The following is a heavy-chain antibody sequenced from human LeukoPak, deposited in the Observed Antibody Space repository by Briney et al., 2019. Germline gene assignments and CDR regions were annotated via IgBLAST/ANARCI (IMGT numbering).Heavy chain of an antibody. CDR1: GGSISSYY. CDR2: IYTSGST. J-gene: IGHJ3*02. V-gene: IGHV4-4*07. D-gene: IGHD2-15*01. CDR3: AREGDGYCSGGSCYFGGAFDI. Sequence: PSETLSLTCTVSGGSISSYYWSWIRQPAGKGLEWIGRIYTSGSTNYNPSLKSRVTISVDTSKNQFSLKLSSVTAADTAVYYCAREGDGYCSGGSCYFGGAFDIWGQGTMVTVSS.